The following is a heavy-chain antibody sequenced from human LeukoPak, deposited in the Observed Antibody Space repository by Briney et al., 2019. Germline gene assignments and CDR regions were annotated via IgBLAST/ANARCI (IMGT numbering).Heavy chain of an antibody. CDR3: AKDRRTYYYGSGSMGAFDY. CDR1: GFTFSSYA. Sequence: GGSLRLSCAASGFTFSSYAMSWVRQAPGKGLEWVSAISGSGGSTYYADSVKGRFTISRDNSKNTLYLQMNSLRAEDTAVYYCAKDRRTYYYGSGSMGAFDYWAREFWSPSPQ. D-gene: IGHD3-10*01. V-gene: IGHV3-23*01. CDR2: ISGSGGST. J-gene: IGHJ4*02.